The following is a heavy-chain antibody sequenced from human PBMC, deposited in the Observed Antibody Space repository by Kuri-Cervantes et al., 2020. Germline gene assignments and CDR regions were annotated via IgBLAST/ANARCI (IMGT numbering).Heavy chain of an antibody. CDR3: ARGPTGGYSFDY. Sequence: SETLSLTCTVSGGSISSGDYYWSWIRQPPGKGLEWIGEINHSGSTNYNPSLKSRVTISVDTSKNQFSLKLSSVTAADTAVYYCARGPTGGYSFDYWGQGTLVTVSS. J-gene: IGHJ4*02. V-gene: IGHV4-39*07. D-gene: IGHD2-2*03. CDR2: INHSGST. CDR1: GGSISSGDYY.